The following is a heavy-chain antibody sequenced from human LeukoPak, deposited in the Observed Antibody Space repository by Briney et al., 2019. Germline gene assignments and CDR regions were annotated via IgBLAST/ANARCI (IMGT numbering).Heavy chain of an antibody. CDR2: IYHSGST. Sequence: SRTLSLTCTVSGGSISSGGYYWSWIRQPPGKGLEWIGYIYHSGSTYYNPSLKSRVTISVDRSKNQFSLKLSSVTAADTAVYYCARSTLWFAEFDYWGQGTLVTVSS. CDR1: GGSISSGGYY. D-gene: IGHD3-10*01. CDR3: ARSTLWFAEFDY. J-gene: IGHJ4*02. V-gene: IGHV4-30-2*02.